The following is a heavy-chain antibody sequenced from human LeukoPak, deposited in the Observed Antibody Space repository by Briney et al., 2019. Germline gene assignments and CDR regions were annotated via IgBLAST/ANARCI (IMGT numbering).Heavy chain of an antibody. J-gene: IGHJ6*02. CDR1: EFTFSSFA. Sequence: PGGSLRLSCAASEFTFSSFALHWVRQAPGKGLEWVAVISYDGNSKYYTDSVKGRFTISRDNSKNTLYLLMNSLRSEDTAVYYCAREVPIFGVLTPDVWGQGTTVTVSS. CDR2: ISYDGNSK. D-gene: IGHD3-3*01. V-gene: IGHV3-30-3*01. CDR3: AREVPIFGVLTPDV.